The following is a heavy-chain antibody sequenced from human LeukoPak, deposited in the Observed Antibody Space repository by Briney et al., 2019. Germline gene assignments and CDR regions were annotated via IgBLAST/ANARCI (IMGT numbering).Heavy chain of an antibody. CDR2: IKQDGSEK. CDR1: GFTFSSYA. CDR3: ARDWSSGYYYARFRFDP. V-gene: IGHV3-7*01. Sequence: GGSLRLSCAASGFTFSSYAMSWVRQAPGKGLEWVANIKQDGSEKYYVDSVKGRFTISRDNAKNSLYLQMNSLRAEDTAVYYCARDWSSGYYYARFRFDPWGQGTLVTVSS. J-gene: IGHJ5*02. D-gene: IGHD3-22*01.